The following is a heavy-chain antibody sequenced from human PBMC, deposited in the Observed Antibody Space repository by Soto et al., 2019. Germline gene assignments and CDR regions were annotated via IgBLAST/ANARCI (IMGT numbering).Heavy chain of an antibody. D-gene: IGHD6-19*01. J-gene: IGHJ4*02. CDR1: GFTFSSYS. Sequence: EVQLVESGGGLIQPGGSLRLSCAASGFTFSSYSMNRVRQAPGKGLEWVSYISSSSSTIYYADSVKGRFTISRDNAKNSLYLQMNSLRAEDTAVYYCARDPLGYSSGWLKFDYWGQGTLVTVSS. CDR2: ISSSSSTI. CDR3: ARDPLGYSSGWLKFDY. V-gene: IGHV3-48*01.